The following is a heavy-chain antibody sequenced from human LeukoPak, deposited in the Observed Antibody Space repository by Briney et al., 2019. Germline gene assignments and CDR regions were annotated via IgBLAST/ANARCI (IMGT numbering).Heavy chain of an antibody. CDR1: GFTFSSYS. Sequence: PGGSLRLSCAASGFTFSSYSMNWVRQAPGKGLEWVSSISSSSSYIYYADSVKGRFTISRDNAKNSLYLQMNSLRAEDTAVYYCARDQDYDTLTGPPGYFDYWGQGTLVTVSS. CDR2: ISSSSSYI. V-gene: IGHV3-21*01. J-gene: IGHJ4*02. D-gene: IGHD3-9*01. CDR3: ARDQDYDTLTGPPGYFDY.